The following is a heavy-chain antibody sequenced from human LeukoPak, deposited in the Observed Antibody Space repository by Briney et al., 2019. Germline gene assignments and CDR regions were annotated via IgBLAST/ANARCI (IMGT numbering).Heavy chain of an antibody. Sequence: PGGSLGLSCAASGFTFSSYGMNWVRQAPGKGLEWVSYISSSSTTIYYADSVKGRFTISRNNAENSLYLQMSSLRDEDTAVYYCARYGSGSYYLPFDYWGQGILVTVSS. CDR3: ARYGSGSYYLPFDY. V-gene: IGHV3-48*02. D-gene: IGHD3-10*01. J-gene: IGHJ4*02. CDR1: GFTFSSYG. CDR2: ISSSSTTI.